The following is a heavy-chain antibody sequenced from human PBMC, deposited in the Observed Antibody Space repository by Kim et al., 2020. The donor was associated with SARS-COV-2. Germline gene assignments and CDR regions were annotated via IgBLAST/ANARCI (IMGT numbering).Heavy chain of an antibody. CDR2: FDPEDGET. CDR3: ATQRVIHASFPRPYNWFDP. Sequence: ASVKVSCKVSGYTLTELSMHWVRQAPGKGLEWMGGFDPEDGETIYAQKFQGRVTITEDTSTDTAYMELSSLRSEDTAVYYCATQRVIHASFPRPYNWFDPWGQGTLVTVSS. J-gene: IGHJ5*02. D-gene: IGHD3-22*01. CDR1: GYTLTELS. V-gene: IGHV1-24*01.